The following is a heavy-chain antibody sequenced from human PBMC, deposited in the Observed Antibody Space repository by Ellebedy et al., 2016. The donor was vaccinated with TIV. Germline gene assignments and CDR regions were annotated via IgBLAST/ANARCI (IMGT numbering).Heavy chain of an antibody. V-gene: IGHV1-24*01. CDR2: FDPEDGET. J-gene: IGHJ3*02. CDR1: GYTLTELS. CDR3: ARLRPPGSSGWNDAFDI. D-gene: IGHD6-19*01. Sequence: ASVKVSCKVSGYTLTELSMHWVRQAPGKGLEWMGGFDPEDGETIYAQKFQGRVTITADKSTSTAYMELSSLRSEDTAVYYCARLRPPGSSGWNDAFDIWGQGTMVTVSS.